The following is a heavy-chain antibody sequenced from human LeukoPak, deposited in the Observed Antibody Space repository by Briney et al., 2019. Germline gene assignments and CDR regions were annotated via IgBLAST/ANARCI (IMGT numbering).Heavy chain of an antibody. J-gene: IGHJ4*02. CDR2: ISSSGSTI. D-gene: IGHD3-10*01. Sequence: GGSLRLSCAASGFTFSSYEMNWVRQAPGKGLEWVSYISSSGSTIYYADSVKGRFTISRDNAKNSLYLQMNSLRDEDTAVYYCARGGLLWFGESINDYWGQGTLVTVSS. V-gene: IGHV3-48*03. CDR1: GFTFSSYE. CDR3: ARGGLLWFGESINDY.